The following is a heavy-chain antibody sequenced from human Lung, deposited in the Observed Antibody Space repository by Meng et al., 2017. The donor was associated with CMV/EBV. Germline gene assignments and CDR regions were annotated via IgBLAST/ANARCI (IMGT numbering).Heavy chain of an antibody. CDR2: INPISGGP. CDR3: ATWNYHWSNY. V-gene: IGHV1-2*06. Sequence: VPSGQSWAEVRKSGASVKVSCKASEYTFTDWCISWVLQAPGQQLGWMGRINPISGGPNYAQNFQGRVTVTRDTSINSVYLELTTLRSDDTAIYYCATWNYHWSNYWGQGTLVTVSS. J-gene: IGHJ4*02. CDR1: EYTFTDWC. D-gene: IGHD1-1*01.